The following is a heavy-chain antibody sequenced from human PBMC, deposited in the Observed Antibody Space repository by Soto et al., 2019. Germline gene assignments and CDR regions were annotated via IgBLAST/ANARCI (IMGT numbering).Heavy chain of an antibody. CDR1: GFPFSSYW. CDR2: IGSYGRPT. CDR3: VRDYVRSVFNFGH. V-gene: IGHV3-74*03. Sequence: GSLRLSCVASGFPFSSYWMHWIRQVPGKGLMWVSQIGSYGRPTTYADSVKGRFTISRDNARNTLYLQMNSLRADDTAMYYCVRDYVRSVFNFGHWGHGRLVTVSS. J-gene: IGHJ1*01. D-gene: IGHD3-10*02.